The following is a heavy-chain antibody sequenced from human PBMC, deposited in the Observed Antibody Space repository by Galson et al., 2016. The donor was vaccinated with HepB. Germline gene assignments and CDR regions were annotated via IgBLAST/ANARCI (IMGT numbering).Heavy chain of an antibody. CDR1: GYTFTNYG. CDR2: ISVYDGNT. V-gene: IGHV1-18*04. Sequence: SVKVSCKASGYTFTNYGITWVRQAPGQGLEWMGWISVYDGNTNYAQKLQGRVTMTTDTSTSTAYMEVRNLRSADTAVYYCARLLTTVTAGRDYFDYWGQGSLVTVSS. J-gene: IGHJ4*02. CDR3: ARLLTTVTAGRDYFDY. D-gene: IGHD4-17*01.